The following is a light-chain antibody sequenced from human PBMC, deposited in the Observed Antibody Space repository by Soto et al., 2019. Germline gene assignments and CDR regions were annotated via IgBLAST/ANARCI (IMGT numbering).Light chain of an antibody. Sequence: EIVMTQSPATLSVSAGERATLSCRASQSVRTNLAWYQQKPGQAPRRLIYGASTRATGVPARFSGSGSGTEFTLTISSLQSEDFAIYFCQQYNDWPPVYTFGQGTKLEIK. J-gene: IGKJ2*01. CDR1: QSVRTN. CDR3: QQYNDWPPVYT. V-gene: IGKV3-15*01. CDR2: GAS.